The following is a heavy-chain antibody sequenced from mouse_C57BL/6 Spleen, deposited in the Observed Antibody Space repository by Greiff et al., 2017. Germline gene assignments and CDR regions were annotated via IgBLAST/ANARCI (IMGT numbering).Heavy chain of an antibody. D-gene: IGHD2-13*01. CDR1: GFNIKDYY. CDR2: IDPAAGET. CDR3: AFYYGDPWFSY. Sequence: EVQLQESGAELVKPGASVKLSCTASGFNIKDYYMHWVKQRTEQGLEWIGRIDPAAGETTYAPKFQGKATITADTSSTTAYLPLISLTSEDTAVYYCAFYYGDPWFSYWGQGALVTVSA. J-gene: IGHJ3*01. V-gene: IGHV14-2*01.